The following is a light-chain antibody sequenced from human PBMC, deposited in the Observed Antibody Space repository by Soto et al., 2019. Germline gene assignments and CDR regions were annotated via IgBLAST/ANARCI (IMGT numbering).Light chain of an antibody. J-gene: IGKJ1*01. Sequence: EIVLTQSPGTLSLSPGERATLSCRASQSVSNSYLAWHQQKPGQAPRLLIYGASSRATGIPDRFSGSGSGTDFTLTISSLQSEDFAVYYCQHYNYWPWTFGQGTKV. CDR3: QHYNYWPWT. CDR1: QSVSNSY. V-gene: IGKV3-20*01. CDR2: GAS.